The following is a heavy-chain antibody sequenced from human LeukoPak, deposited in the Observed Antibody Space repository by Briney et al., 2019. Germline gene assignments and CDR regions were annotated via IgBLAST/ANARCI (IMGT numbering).Heavy chain of an antibody. J-gene: IGHJ5*02. Sequence: ASVKVSCTASGYTFTSYGISWVRQAPGQGLEWMGWISAYNGNTDYAQKLQGRVTMTTDTSTSTAYMELRSLRSGDTAVYYCARDRRGAYYYGSGENWFDPWGQGTLVTVSS. V-gene: IGHV1-18*04. CDR3: ARDRRGAYYYGSGENWFDP. CDR1: GYTFTSYG. D-gene: IGHD3-10*01. CDR2: ISAYNGNT.